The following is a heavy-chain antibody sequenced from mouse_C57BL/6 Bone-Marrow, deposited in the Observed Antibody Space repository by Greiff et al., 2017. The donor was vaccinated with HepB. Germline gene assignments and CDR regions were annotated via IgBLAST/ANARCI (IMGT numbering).Heavy chain of an antibody. CDR1: GYAFSSYW. D-gene: IGHD2-3*01. V-gene: IGHV1-80*01. CDR2: IYPGDGDT. J-gene: IGHJ2*01. Sequence: VQLQQSGAELVKPGASVKISCKASGYAFSSYWMNWVKQRTGKGLEWIGQIYPGDGDTNYNGKFKGKATLTADKFSSTAYMQLSSLTSEDSAVYFCTRRYDGYVNFGDWGQGTTLTVSS. CDR3: TRRYDGYVNFGD.